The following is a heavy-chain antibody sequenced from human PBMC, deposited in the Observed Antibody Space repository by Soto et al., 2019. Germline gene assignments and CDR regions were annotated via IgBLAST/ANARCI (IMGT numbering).Heavy chain of an antibody. Sequence: SETLSLTGPVSGVSIVIYYWGWVRQPPGKGMEWLGHIDYSGNTKYNPSLKSRVTMSVDRSENQVSLKLSSVTAADTAVSYCSIRYPTSSHY. V-gene: IGHV4-59*01. D-gene: IGHD2-8*01. CDR3: SIRYPTSSHY. CDR2: IDYSGNT. CDR1: GVSIVIYY. J-gene: IGHJ4*01.